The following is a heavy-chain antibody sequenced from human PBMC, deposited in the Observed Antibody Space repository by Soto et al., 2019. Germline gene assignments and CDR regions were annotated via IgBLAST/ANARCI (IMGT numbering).Heavy chain of an antibody. CDR1: GYTFTSYG. J-gene: IGHJ4*02. CDR3: ARDQTYYYDSSGYVYFDY. V-gene: IGHV1-18*01. CDR2: ISAYNGNT. D-gene: IGHD3-22*01. Sequence: ASVKVSCKASGYTFTSYGISWVRQAPGQGLEWMGWISAYNGNTNYAQKLQGRVTMTTDTSTSTAYMELRSLRSDDTAVYYCARDQTYYYDSSGYVYFDYWGQGTLVTVSS.